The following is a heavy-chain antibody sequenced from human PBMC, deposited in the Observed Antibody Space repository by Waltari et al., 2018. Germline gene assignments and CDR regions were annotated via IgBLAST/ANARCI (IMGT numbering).Heavy chain of an antibody. V-gene: IGHV1-69*04. CDR3: ASFEEKQLWPSGDY. CDR2: IIPILGIA. D-gene: IGHD5-18*01. CDR1: GGTFSSYA. J-gene: IGHJ4*02. Sequence: QVQLVQSGAEVKKPGSSVKVSCKASGGTFSSYAISWVQQAPGQGLEWMGRIIPILGIANYAQKFQGRVTITADKSTSTAYMELSSLRSEDTAVYYCASFEEKQLWPSGDYWGQGTLVTVSS.